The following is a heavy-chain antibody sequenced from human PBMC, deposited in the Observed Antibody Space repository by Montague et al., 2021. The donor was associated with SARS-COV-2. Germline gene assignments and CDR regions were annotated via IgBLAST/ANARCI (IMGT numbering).Heavy chain of an antibody. D-gene: IGHD5-12*01. CDR2: IFRSGAT. Sequence: SETLSLTCTVSGDSISDYYWSWIRQPPGMGLEWIGYIFRSGATNYNPPLRSRVIISLDTSKSQFSLRLSSVTAADTAIYYCARTSRGSRHFYGVDVWGQGTTVTVSS. V-gene: IGHV4-59*01. CDR3: ARTSRGSRHFYGVDV. J-gene: IGHJ6*02. CDR1: GDSISDYY.